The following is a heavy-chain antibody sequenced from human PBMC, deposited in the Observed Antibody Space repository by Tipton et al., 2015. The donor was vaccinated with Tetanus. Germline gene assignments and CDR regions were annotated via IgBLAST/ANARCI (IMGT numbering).Heavy chain of an antibody. CDR3: ARERIRLVGEVIFRYFDL. Sequence: TLSLTCTVSGGSLSTSHWAWIRQPPGKGLEWVGKITYGRTTNYNSSLKSRVTISLDTSASQFSLKLTSATAADTAVYFCARERIRLVGEVIFRYFDLWGRGTLVTVSS. CDR1: GGSLSTSH. D-gene: IGHD3-3*02. CDR2: ITYGRTT. J-gene: IGHJ2*01. V-gene: IGHV4-59*01.